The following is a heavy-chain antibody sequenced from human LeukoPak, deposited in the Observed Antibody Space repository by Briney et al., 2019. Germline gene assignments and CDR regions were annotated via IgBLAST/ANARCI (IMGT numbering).Heavy chain of an antibody. CDR1: GFIFNNYA. J-gene: IGHJ6*02. D-gene: IGHD4-17*01. CDR3: AKTVTRPYGYYGMDV. CDR2: ISGSGGST. Sequence: GGSLRLSCAGSGFIFNNYAMHWVRQAPGKGLEWVSAISGSGGSTYYADSVKGRFTISRDNSKNTLYLQMNSLRAEDTAVYYCAKTVTRPYGYYGMDVWGQGTTVTVSS. V-gene: IGHV3-23*01.